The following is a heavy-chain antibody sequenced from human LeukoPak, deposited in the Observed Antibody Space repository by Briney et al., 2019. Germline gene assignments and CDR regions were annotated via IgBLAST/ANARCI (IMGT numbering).Heavy chain of an antibody. D-gene: IGHD3-9*01. CDR2: IWSDASNN. CDR1: GFTFSSYG. CDR3: TRNYSIRYFDI. J-gene: IGHJ4*02. V-gene: IGHV3-33*01. Sequence: PGGSLRPSWAASGFTFSSYGMHWVRQAPGKGLEWVAVIWSDASNNYYTDSVRGRFTISRDNSKNTLYLQMNSLRAEDTAVYYFTRNYSIRYFDIWGQGTLVTVSS.